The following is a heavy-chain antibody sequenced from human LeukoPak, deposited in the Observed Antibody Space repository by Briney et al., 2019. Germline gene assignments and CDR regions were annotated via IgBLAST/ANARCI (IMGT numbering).Heavy chain of an antibody. Sequence: ASLKVSCKASGYTLTSYYIHWVRQAPGQGLEWMGIIIPRAGRTNYAQKFRGRVSMTTDMSTSTVYMELSSLRSEDTAVYYCARDRDPDLGYCSGGSCAPDAFDIWGQGTMVTVSS. V-gene: IGHV1-46*01. CDR1: GYTLTSYY. J-gene: IGHJ3*02. CDR3: ARDRDPDLGYCSGGSCAPDAFDI. D-gene: IGHD2-15*01. CDR2: IIPRAGRT.